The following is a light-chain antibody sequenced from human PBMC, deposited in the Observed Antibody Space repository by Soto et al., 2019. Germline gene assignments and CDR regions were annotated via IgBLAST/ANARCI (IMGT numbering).Light chain of an antibody. CDR3: SSYTSSSTQV. CDR2: EVS. CDR1: SSDVGGYNY. Sequence: QSVLTQPPSASGSPGQSVTISCIGTSSDVGGYNYVSWYQQHPGKAPKLMIYEVSKRPSGVPNRFSGSKSGNTASLTISGLQAEDEADYHCSSYTSSSTQVFGTGTKVTVL. J-gene: IGLJ1*01. V-gene: IGLV2-8*01.